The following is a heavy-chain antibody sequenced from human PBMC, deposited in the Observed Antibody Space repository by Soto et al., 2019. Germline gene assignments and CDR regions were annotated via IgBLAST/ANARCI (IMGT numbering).Heavy chain of an antibody. Sequence: QVQLQQSGPGLVKPSQTLSLTCAISGDSVSRISTAWNWIRQSPSRGLEWLGRTYYRSKWYNNCAVSVKRRMTITTDTTKYQYSQQLNFVTPEETAVYCCASGRWSGFDIWGQGTMVTVSS. J-gene: IGHJ3*02. CDR1: GDSVSRISTA. V-gene: IGHV6-1*01. CDR2: TYYRSKWYN. CDR3: ASGRWSGFDI. D-gene: IGHD3-3*01.